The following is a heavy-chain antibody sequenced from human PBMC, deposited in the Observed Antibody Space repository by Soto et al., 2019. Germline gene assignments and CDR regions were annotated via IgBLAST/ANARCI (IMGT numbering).Heavy chain of an antibody. Sequence: PSETLSLTCSVSDGSVTGYCWSWIRQPPGKGLEWIGCIYYNGIAHYNPSLTSRVTMSVDTSNNHFSLKLSSVTAADTAVYYCATLPPRIVVVKTEIPTWGQGTLVTVSS. CDR3: ATLPPRIVVVKTEIPT. D-gene: IGHD2-15*01. CDR2: IYYNGIA. J-gene: IGHJ5*02. CDR1: DGSVTGYC. V-gene: IGHV4-59*02.